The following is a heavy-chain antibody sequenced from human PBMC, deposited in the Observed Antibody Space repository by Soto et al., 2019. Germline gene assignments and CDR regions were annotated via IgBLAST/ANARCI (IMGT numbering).Heavy chain of an antibody. Sequence: SETLSLTCTVSGGSISSGDYYWSWIRQPPGKGLEWIGYIYYSGSTYYNPSLKSRVTISVDTSKNQFSLKLSSVTAADTAVYYCARAPIFGVVITFDYWGQGTLVTVSS. D-gene: IGHD3-3*01. CDR1: GGSISSGDYY. CDR2: IYYSGST. V-gene: IGHV4-30-4*01. CDR3: ARAPIFGVVITFDY. J-gene: IGHJ4*02.